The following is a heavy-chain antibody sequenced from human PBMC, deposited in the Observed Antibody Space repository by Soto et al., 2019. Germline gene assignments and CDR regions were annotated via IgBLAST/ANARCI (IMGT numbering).Heavy chain of an antibody. CDR1: GYNFNQYY. CDR3: SRGPDDSDVPRWDY. J-gene: IGHJ4*02. D-gene: IGHD4-17*01. CDR2: INLRGGTT. Sequence: QVQLMQSGAEVRKPGASVRLSCETSGYNFNQYYIHWVRQAPGQGLEWMGIINLRGGTTEYAHKFRGRVTVTGDTSTRTAYMELRSLRSADTAIYFCSRGPDDSDVPRWDYWGQGTLVTVS. V-gene: IGHV1-46*02.